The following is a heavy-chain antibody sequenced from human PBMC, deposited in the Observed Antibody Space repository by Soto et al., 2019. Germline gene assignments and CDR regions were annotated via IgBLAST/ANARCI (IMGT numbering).Heavy chain of an antibody. J-gene: IGHJ6*03. D-gene: IGHD5-12*01. CDR2: ISSSGMTI. Sequence: EVQLVESGGGLVQPGGSLRLSCEASGFSFSTYSMNWVRQAPGKGLEWVSYISSSGMTIYYADSVKGRLTISRDNAKYSLYLQKHRLRDEDTVIYFCARMAPVPNNDYDYCYIDVWGTGNTVTVS. V-gene: IGHV3-48*02. CDR1: GFSFSTYS. CDR3: ARMAPVPNNDYDYCYIDV.